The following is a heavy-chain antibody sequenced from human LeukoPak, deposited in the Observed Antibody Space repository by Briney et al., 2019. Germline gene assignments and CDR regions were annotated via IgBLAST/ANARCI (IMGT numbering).Heavy chain of an antibody. J-gene: IGHJ4*02. CDR1: GYTFTGYY. CDR2: IDPNSGGT. V-gene: IGHV1-2*02. Sequence: ASVKVSCKAPGYTFTGYYMHWVRQAPGQGLEWMGWIDPNSGGTNYAQKFQGRVTMTRDTSISTAYMELSRLRSDDTAVYYCARDSTGDYYFDYWGQGTLVTVSS. D-gene: IGHD3-10*01. CDR3: ARDSTGDYYFDY.